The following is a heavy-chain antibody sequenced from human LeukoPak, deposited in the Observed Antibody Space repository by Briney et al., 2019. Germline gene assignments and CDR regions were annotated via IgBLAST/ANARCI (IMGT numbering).Heavy chain of an antibody. CDR1: GGSISSSSYY. CDR2: IYYSGST. CDR3: ARARYSSSWSRYYYYMDV. J-gene: IGHJ6*03. Sequence: PSETLSLTCTVSGGSISSSSYYWGWIRQPPGKGLEWIGSIYYSGSTYYNPSLKSRVTISVDTSKNQFSLKLSSVTAADTAAYYCARARYSSSWSRYYYYMDVWGKGTTVTVSS. D-gene: IGHD6-13*01. V-gene: IGHV4-39*07.